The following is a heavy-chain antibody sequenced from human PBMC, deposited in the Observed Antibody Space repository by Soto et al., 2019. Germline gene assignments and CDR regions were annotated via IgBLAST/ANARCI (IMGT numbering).Heavy chain of an antibody. D-gene: IGHD6-6*01. Sequence: GSLRLSCAASGFTFSSYAMSWVRQAPGKGLEWVSGISSNGGTTCYADSVKGRFTISRDNAKNTLYLQMNSLRAEDTAVYYCSRPLWYSSSSRVGYWGQGTLVTVSS. J-gene: IGHJ4*02. CDR1: GFTFSSYA. CDR2: ISSNGGTT. CDR3: SRPLWYSSSSRVGY. V-gene: IGHV3-23*01.